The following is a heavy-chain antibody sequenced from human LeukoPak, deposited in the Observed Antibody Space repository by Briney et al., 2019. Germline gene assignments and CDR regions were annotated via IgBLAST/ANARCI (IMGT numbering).Heavy chain of an antibody. CDR2: IWYDGSNK. D-gene: IGHD3-22*01. CDR1: GFTFSSYG. CDR3: ARASSGYYWDFDY. Sequence: GGSLRLSCAASGFTFSSYGMHWVRQAPGKGLEWVAVIWYDGSNKYYADSVKGRFTISRDNSKNTLYLQMNSLRAEDTAVYYCARASSGYYWDFDYWGQGALVTVSS. J-gene: IGHJ4*02. V-gene: IGHV3-33*01.